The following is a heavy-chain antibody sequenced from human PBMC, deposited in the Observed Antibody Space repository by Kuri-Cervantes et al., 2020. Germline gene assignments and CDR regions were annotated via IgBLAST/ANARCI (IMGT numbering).Heavy chain of an antibody. CDR2: IYYSGST. CDR3: ARGPRGRFSKGGDY. Sequence: SCTVSGGSISSGGYYWSWIRQHPGKGLEWIGYIYYSGSTYYNPSLKSLVTISVDTSKNQFSLKLSSVTAADTAVYYCARGPRGRFSKGGDYWGQGTLVTVSS. V-gene: IGHV4-31*01. J-gene: IGHJ4*02. CDR1: GGSISSGGYY. D-gene: IGHD3-16*01.